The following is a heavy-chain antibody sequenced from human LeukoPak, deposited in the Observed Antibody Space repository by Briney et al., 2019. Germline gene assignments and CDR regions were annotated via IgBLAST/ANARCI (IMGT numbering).Heavy chain of an antibody. CDR1: GYTFTSYD. V-gene: IGHV1-2*02. CDR3: ARDVYTSGWRYFDL. J-gene: IGHJ2*01. Sequence: ASVKVSCKASGYTFTSYDINWVRQATGQGPEWMGWINPETGDTNYAQKFRGRVTLTRDASIGTAYMEMNRLTYDDTAIYYCARDVYTSGWRYFDLWGLGALVTVSS. CDR2: INPETGDT. D-gene: IGHD6-19*01.